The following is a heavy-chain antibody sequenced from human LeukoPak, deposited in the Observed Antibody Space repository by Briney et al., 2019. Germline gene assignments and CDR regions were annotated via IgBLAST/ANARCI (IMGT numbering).Heavy chain of an antibody. CDR3: ARYTRGPYYFDY. CDR2: IIPIFGTA. D-gene: IGHD2-2*02. CDR1: GGTFSSYA. J-gene: IGHJ4*02. Sequence: ASVNVSCKASGGTFSSYAISWVRQAPGQGLEWMGGIIPIFGTANYAQKFQGRVTMTRDTSTSTVYMELSSLRSEDTAVYYCARYTRGPYYFDYWGQGTLVTVSS. V-gene: IGHV1-69*05.